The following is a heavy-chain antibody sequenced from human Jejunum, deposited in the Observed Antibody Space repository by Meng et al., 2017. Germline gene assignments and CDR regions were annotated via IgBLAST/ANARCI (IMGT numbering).Heavy chain of an antibody. CDR3: ARGNGWHDY. V-gene: IGHV4-59*01. J-gene: IGHJ4*02. Sequence: QVQLQEAGPGLVKPSATLSPTCTASSASMNPYYWSWIRQPPGKGLEWIGYIHYSGSTDYNPSLQSRLTISVDTSKNHFSLKLVSVTAADTAVYYCARGNGWHDYWGQGTLVTV. D-gene: IGHD6-19*01. CDR2: IHYSGST. CDR1: SASMNPYY.